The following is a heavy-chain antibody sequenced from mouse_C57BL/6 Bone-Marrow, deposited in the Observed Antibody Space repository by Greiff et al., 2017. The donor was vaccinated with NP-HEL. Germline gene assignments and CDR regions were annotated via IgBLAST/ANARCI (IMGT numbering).Heavy chain of an antibody. V-gene: IGHV1-64*01. J-gene: IGHJ3*01. CDR1: GYTFTSYW. CDR3: ARTEGIVRWFAY. CDR2: IHPNSGST. D-gene: IGHD1-1*01. Sequence: QVQLQQSGAELVKPGASVKLSCKASGYTFTSYWMHWVKQRPGQGLEWIGMIHPNSGSTNYNEKFKSKATLTVDKSSSTAYMQLSSLTSEDSAVYYCARTEGIVRWFAYWGQGTLVTVSA.